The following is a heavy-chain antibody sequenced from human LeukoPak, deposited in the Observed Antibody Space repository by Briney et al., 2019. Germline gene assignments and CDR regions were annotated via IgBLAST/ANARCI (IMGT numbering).Heavy chain of an antibody. V-gene: IGHV1-18*01. Sequence: ASVKVSCKASGYTLTSYGISWVRQAPGQGLEWMGWISAYNGNTNYAQKLQGRVTMTTDTSTSTAYMELRSLRSDDTAVYYCARDSSGYYGLVSLDYWGQGTLVTVSS. CDR1: GYTLTSYG. CDR2: ISAYNGNT. J-gene: IGHJ4*02. CDR3: ARDSSGYYGLVSLDY. D-gene: IGHD3-22*01.